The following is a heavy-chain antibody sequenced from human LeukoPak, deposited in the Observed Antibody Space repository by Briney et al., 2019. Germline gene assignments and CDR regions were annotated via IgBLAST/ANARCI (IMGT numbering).Heavy chain of an antibody. J-gene: IGHJ5*02. V-gene: IGHV4-30-2*01. CDR2: IYHSGST. Sequence: PSQTLSLTCAVSGGSISSGGYSWSWIRQPPGKGLEWIGYIYHSGSTYYNPSLKSRVTISVDRSKNQFSLKLSSVTAADTAVYYCARKVYCGGDCYSWFDPWGQGTLVTVSS. D-gene: IGHD2-21*02. CDR1: GGSISSGGYS. CDR3: ARKVYCGGDCYSWFDP.